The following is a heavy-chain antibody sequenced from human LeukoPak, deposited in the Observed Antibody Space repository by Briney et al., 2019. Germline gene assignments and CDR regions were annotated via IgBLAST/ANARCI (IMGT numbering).Heavy chain of an antibody. CDR2: IYYSGST. D-gene: IGHD6-19*01. V-gene: IGHV4-59*08. J-gene: IGHJ2*01. CDR1: GGSISHYF. CDR3: AKTVAGYWYFDL. Sequence: SETLSLTCSVSGGSISHYFWSWIRQPPGKALEWIGYIYYSGSTNYNPSLKSRVTISVDTSKNQFSLKLSSVTAADTAVYYCAKTVAGYWYFDLWGRGTLVTVSS.